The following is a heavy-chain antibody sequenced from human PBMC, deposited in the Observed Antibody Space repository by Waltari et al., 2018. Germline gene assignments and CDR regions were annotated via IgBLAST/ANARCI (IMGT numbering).Heavy chain of an antibody. CDR1: GFTFSSYW. V-gene: IGHV3-7*01. Sequence: EVQLVESGGGLVQPGGSLRLSCAASGFTFSSYWMSWVRQAPGKGREWVANIKQDGSEKYYVDSVKGRFTISRDNAKNSLYLQMNSLRAEDTAVYYCASLKRASYYYGMDVWGQGTTVTVSS. J-gene: IGHJ6*02. CDR2: IKQDGSEK. CDR3: ASLKRASYYYGMDV.